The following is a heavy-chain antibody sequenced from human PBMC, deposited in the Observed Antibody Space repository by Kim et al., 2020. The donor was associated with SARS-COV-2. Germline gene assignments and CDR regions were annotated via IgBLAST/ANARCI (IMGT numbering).Heavy chain of an antibody. CDR3: ARALSSSWYYYYGMDV. V-gene: IGHV3-48*02. Sequence: GGSLRLSCTASGFTFSSYSMNWVRQAPGKGLEWVSYISSSSSTIYYADSVKGRFTISRDNAKNSLYLQMSSLRDEDTAVYYCARALSSSWYYYYGMDVWGQGTTVTVSS. CDR1: GFTFSSYS. J-gene: IGHJ6*02. CDR2: ISSSSSTI. D-gene: IGHD6-13*01.